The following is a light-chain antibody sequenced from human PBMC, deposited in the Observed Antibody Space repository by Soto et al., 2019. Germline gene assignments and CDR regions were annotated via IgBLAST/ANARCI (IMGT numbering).Light chain of an antibody. Sequence: AIQMTQSPSSLSASIGDRVTITCRASQAIRHDLGWYQQKPGKAPKLLIYTASHLQSGVPSRFSGSGSGTDFTLTISSLQAEDFATYCCLQLYDYPYTFGQGTKLEI. CDR1: QAIRHD. J-gene: IGKJ2*01. V-gene: IGKV1-6*01. CDR3: LQLYDYPYT. CDR2: TAS.